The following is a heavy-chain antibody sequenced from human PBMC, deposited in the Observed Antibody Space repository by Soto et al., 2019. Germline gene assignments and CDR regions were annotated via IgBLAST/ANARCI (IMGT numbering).Heavy chain of an antibody. D-gene: IGHD3-22*01. CDR3: SRGPTEYYDNSGNYFLDY. Sequence: QVQLVQSGAEVKKPGASVKVSCKASGYTFTTYGMSWVRQAPGQGLDWMGWISTDNGNTKYAERLQGRVTMNTDTTTSTAYMELRSLTSDDTAVYYCSRGPTEYYDNSGNYFLDYWGQGTLVTVSS. V-gene: IGHV1-18*01. CDR2: ISTDNGNT. CDR1: GYTFTTYG. J-gene: IGHJ4*02.